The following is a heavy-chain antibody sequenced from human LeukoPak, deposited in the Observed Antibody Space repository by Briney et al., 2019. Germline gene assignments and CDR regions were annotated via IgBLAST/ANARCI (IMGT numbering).Heavy chain of an antibody. CDR1: GYTFTSYG. J-gene: IGHJ4*02. CDR2: ISAYNGNT. V-gene: IGHV1-18*01. D-gene: IGHD4-23*01. Sequence: GASVKVSCKASGYTFTSYGVSWVRQAPGQGLEWMGWISAYNGNTDYPQKLQGRVTMTTDTSTSTAYMELRSLRSDDTAVYYCARVGETVADLYYFDYWGQGTLVTVSS. CDR3: ARVGETVADLYYFDY.